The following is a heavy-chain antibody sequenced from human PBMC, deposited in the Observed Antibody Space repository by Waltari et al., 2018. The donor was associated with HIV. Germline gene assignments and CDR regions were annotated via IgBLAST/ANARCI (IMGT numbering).Heavy chain of an antibody. J-gene: IGHJ4*02. V-gene: IGHV1-69*13. CDR2: VVPNFGTP. CDR1: GGIFSSYA. CDR3: ARDSAVAGQVDY. D-gene: IGHD6-19*01. Sequence: QVQLVQSGAEVKMPGSSVKVSCKTSGGIFSSYAFSWVRQAPGQGLEWMGVVVPNFGTPNYPQKFQGRVTITADESTSTVYMKLSSLTTEDTAVYYCARDSAVAGQVDYWGQGTLVTVSS.